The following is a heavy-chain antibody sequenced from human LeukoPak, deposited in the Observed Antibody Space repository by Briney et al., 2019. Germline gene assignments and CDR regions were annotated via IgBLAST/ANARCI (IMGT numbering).Heavy chain of an antibody. CDR2: IYRDGTT. J-gene: IGHJ3*02. CDR3: ARSTGSSRYDAFDI. V-gene: IGHV3-53*01. Sequence: PGGSLRLSCAASGITVSSSYMSWVRQAAGKGLEWVSVIYRDGTTYYADSVKGRFTISRDNSKNTLYLQMNSLRAEDTAVYYCARSTGSSRYDAFDIWGQGTMVTVSS. D-gene: IGHD1-14*01. CDR1: GITVSSSY.